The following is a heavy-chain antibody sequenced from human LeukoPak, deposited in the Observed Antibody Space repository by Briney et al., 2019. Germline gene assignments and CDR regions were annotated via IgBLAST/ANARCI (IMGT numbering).Heavy chain of an antibody. V-gene: IGHV3-21*01. CDR3: ARSSGWYHRGPDYYYYYMDV. J-gene: IGHJ6*03. D-gene: IGHD6-19*01. Sequence: GGSLRLSCAASGFTLSSYTMNWVRQAPGKGLEWVSSISSSSSYIYYADSVKSRFTISRDNAENSLYLQMNSLRAEDTAVYYCARSSGWYHRGPDYYYYYMDVWGKGTTVTVS. CDR2: ISSSSSYI. CDR1: GFTLSSYT.